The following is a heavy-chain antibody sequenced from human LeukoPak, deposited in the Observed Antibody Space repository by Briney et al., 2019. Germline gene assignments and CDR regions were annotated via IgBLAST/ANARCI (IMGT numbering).Heavy chain of an antibody. CDR1: GGSISSYY. CDR3: ASGRTNLFAARPGYFDY. V-gene: IGHV4-59*12. D-gene: IGHD6-6*01. Sequence: SETLSLTCTVSGGSISSYYWSWIRQPPGKGLEWIGYIYYSGSTYYNPSLKSRVTISVDRSKNQFSLKLSSVTAADTAVYYCASGRTNLFAARPGYFDYWGQGTLVTVSS. CDR2: IYYSGST. J-gene: IGHJ4*02.